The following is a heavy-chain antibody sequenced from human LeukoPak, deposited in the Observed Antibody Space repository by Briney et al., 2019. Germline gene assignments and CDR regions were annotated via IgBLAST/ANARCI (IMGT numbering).Heavy chain of an antibody. J-gene: IGHJ3*02. CDR3: ARLGLGVGEAFDI. CDR1: GGSISSYY. Sequence: SETLSLTCTVSGGSISSYYWSWIRQPPGKGLEWIGYIYYSGSTNYNPSLKSRVTISVDTSKNQFSLKLSSVTAADTAVYYCARLGLGVGEAFDIWGQGTMVTVSS. V-gene: IGHV4-59*08. CDR2: IYYSGST. D-gene: IGHD2-15*01.